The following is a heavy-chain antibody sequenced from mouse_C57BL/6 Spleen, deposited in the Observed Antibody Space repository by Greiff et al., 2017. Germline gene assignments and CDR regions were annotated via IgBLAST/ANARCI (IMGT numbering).Heavy chain of an antibody. CDR3: ARDSNYVLWFAY. J-gene: IGHJ3*01. V-gene: IGHV5-17*01. CDR1: GFTFSDYG. D-gene: IGHD2-5*01. CDR2: ISSGSSTI. Sequence: EVKVVESGGGLVKPGGSLKLSCAASGFTFSDYGMHWVRQAPEKGLEWVAYISSGSSTIYYADTVKGRFTISRDNAKNTLFLQMTSLRSEDTAMYYCARDSNYVLWFAYWGQGTLVTVSA.